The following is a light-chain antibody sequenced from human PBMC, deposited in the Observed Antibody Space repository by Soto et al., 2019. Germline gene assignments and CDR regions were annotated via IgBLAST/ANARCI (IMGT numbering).Light chain of an antibody. V-gene: IGKV3-15*01. Sequence: EIVMTQSPATLSVSPGERATLSCRASQSVSSNLAWYQQKPGQAPRLLIYGASTRATGIPARFSGSGSGTEFILTISSLQSEDLAVYYCQHYNNWPRTFGQGTKVEIK. CDR1: QSVSSN. CDR2: GAS. CDR3: QHYNNWPRT. J-gene: IGKJ1*01.